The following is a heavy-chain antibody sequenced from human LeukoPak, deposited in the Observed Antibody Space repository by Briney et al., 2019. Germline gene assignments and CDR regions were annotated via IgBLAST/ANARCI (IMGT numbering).Heavy chain of an antibody. V-gene: IGHV3-74*01. CDR1: GFTFSHAW. CDR3: ARDSSWYSFDY. CDR2: INSDGSST. J-gene: IGHJ4*02. Sequence: WGSLRLSCGGSGFTFSHAWMSWVRQAPGKGLVWVSRINSDGSSTNYADSVKGRFTISRDNAKNSLYLQMNSLRDEDTAVYYCARDSSWYSFDYWGQVTLVTVSS. D-gene: IGHD6-13*01.